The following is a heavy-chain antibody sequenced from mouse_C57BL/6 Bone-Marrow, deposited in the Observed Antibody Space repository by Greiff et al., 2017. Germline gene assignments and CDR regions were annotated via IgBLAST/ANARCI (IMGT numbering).Heavy chain of an antibody. D-gene: IGHD2-1*01. CDR2: INSNGGST. J-gene: IGHJ3*01. CDR3: AREDYYVNYVWFAY. V-gene: IGHV5-2*01. CDR1: EYEFPSHD. Sequence: DVQLVESGGGLVQPGESLKLSCESNEYEFPSHDMSWVRKTPGKRLELVAAINSNGGSTNYPDNLERRFIIYRDNSKKALYLQMISLRSDDTALYYCAREDYYVNYVWFAYGGQGTLVTVSA.